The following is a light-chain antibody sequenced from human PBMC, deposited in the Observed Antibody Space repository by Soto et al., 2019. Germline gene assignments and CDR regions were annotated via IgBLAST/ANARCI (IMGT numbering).Light chain of an antibody. J-gene: IGLJ2*01. CDR1: SSDVGGYKY. Sequence: QSALTQPASVSGSPGQSITISCTGISSDVGGYKYVAWYQQHPGKAPKLILYAVSNRPSGVSNRFSGSKSGNTASLTISGLQAEDEADYYCSSYTISGGKVFGGGTKLTVL. V-gene: IGLV2-14*01. CDR2: AVS. CDR3: SSYTISGGKV.